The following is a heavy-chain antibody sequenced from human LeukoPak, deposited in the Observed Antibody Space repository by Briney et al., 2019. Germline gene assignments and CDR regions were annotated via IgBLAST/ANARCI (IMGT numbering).Heavy chain of an antibody. CDR3: AKGSYYDSSGSFYFDY. D-gene: IGHD3-22*01. Sequence: GGSLRLSCAASGFTFSSYAMSWVRPAPGKGLEWVPGISGSGDNTYYADSVKGRFTISRDNSKNTLCVQVNSLGTEDTAAYYCAKGSYYDSSGSFYFDYWGQGTLVTVSS. J-gene: IGHJ4*02. CDR2: ISGSGDNT. V-gene: IGHV3-23*01. CDR1: GFTFSSYA.